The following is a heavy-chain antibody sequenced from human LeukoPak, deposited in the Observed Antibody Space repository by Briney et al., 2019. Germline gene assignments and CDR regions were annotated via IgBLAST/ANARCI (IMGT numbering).Heavy chain of an antibody. CDR1: GFTFSGYW. CDR3: ARAGIYSGADAFDI. CDR2: INQDGSEK. V-gene: IGHV3-7*01. D-gene: IGHD6-19*01. Sequence: GGSLRLSCAASGFTFSGYWMSWVRQAPGKGLEWVADINQDGSEKYYVDSVKGRFTISRDNAKNSLYLQMNSLRAEDTAVYYCARAGIYSGADAFDIWGEGTMVTVSS. J-gene: IGHJ3*02.